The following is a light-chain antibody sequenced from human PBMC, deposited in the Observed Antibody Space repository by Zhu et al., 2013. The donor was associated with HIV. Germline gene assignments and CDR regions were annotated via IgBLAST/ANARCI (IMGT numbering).Light chain of an antibody. V-gene: IGKV3-20*01. J-gene: IGKJ2*04. CDR2: RAT. CDR3: QQYGSSCS. CDR1: QSVASNY. Sequence: EIVLTQSPGTLSLSPGDRATLSCRASQSVASNYLTWYQQKRGQAPRLLIYRATNRATGVPDRFSGSGSGTDFTLTISRLEPEDFAVYYCQQYGSSCSFGQGTKLEIK.